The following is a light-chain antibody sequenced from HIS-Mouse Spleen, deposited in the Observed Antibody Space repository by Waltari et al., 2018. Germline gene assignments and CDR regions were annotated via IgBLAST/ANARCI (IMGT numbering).Light chain of an antibody. CDR3: YSTDSSGNWV. Sequence: SYELPQPPSVSVSPGQTARITSSGDASPQKYAYWSQQKSGQAPVLVIYEDSKRPSGIPERFSGSSSGTMATLTISGAQVEDEADYYCYSTDSSGNWVFGGGTKLTVL. CDR2: EDS. CDR1: ASPQKY. J-gene: IGLJ3*02. V-gene: IGLV3-10*01.